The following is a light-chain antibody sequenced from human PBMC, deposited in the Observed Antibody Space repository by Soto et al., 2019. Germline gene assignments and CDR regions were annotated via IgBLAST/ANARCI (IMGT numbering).Light chain of an antibody. CDR2: IGD. CDR1: TSNIGAGYD. CDR3: AAWDDNLNAYV. Sequence: QSVLTQPPSVSGAPGQRVTISCTGTTSNIGAGYDVHWYQQVPGTTPKLLIYIGDQRASGVSDRFSASKSGTSASLTISGLRSDDEADYYCAAWDDNLNAYVFGSGTKLTVL. J-gene: IGLJ1*01. V-gene: IGLV1-47*02.